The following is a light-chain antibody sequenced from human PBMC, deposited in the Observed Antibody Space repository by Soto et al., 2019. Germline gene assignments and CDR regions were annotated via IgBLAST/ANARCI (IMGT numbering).Light chain of an antibody. CDR3: QQANSFPLFT. CDR2: TAS. J-gene: IGKJ3*01. V-gene: IGKV1-12*01. CDR1: QDISSW. Sequence: DLQMTQSPSSVSASVGDRVTITCRASQDISSWLAWYQQKPGKAPKLLISTASSLESGVPSRFSGSGSGTEFTLTISSLQPEDFATYYCQQANSFPLFTFGPGTKVDIK.